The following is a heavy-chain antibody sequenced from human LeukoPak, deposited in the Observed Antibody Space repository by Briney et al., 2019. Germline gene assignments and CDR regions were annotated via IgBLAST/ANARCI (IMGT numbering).Heavy chain of an antibody. V-gene: IGHV3-48*03. CDR3: ASGTRYSSSWYDY. CDR2: ISSSGSTI. CDR1: GFTFSSYE. J-gene: IGHJ4*02. Sequence: GGSLRLSCAASGFTFSSYEMNWVRQAPGKGLEWVSYISSSGSTIYYADSVKGRFTISRDNAKNSLYLQMNSLRAEDTAVYYCASGTRYSSSWYDYWGQGALVTVSS. D-gene: IGHD6-13*01.